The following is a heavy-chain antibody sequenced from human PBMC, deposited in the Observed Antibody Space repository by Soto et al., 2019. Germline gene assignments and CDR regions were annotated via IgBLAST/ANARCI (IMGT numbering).Heavy chain of an antibody. Sequence: GGSLRLSCEASGFNFSSYCIHWVRQAPGKGLEWVAIIWNDGSNEYYADSVKGRFTISRDNSKNTVYLQVSKLRAEDTAVYFCARDQTDSGGYSGSWGQGTLVTVSS. CDR2: IWNDGSNE. D-gene: IGHD3-22*01. V-gene: IGHV3-33*01. CDR1: GFNFSSYC. CDR3: ARDQTDSGGYSGS. J-gene: IGHJ4*02.